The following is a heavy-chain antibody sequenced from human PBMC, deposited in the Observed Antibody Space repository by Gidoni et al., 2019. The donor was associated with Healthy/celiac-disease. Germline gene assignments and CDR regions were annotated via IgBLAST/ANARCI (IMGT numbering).Heavy chain of an antibody. CDR3: AKWGRLGYCSSTSCYTGMDV. D-gene: IGHD2-2*02. V-gene: IGHV3-9*01. CDR2: ISWNSGSI. CDR1: GFTFDDYA. J-gene: IGHJ6*02. Sequence: EVQLVESGGGLVQPGRSLRLSCAASGFTFDDYALPWVRQAPGKGLEWVSGISWNSGSIGYADSVKGRFTISRDNAKNSLYLQMNSLRAEDTALYYCAKWGRLGYCSSTSCYTGMDVWGQGTTVTVSS.